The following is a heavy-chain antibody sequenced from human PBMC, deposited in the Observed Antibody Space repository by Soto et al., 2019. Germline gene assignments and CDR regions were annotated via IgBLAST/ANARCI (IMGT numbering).Heavy chain of an antibody. CDR3: ARGLGGGSYDFWSGYPLERGMDV. J-gene: IGHJ6*02. Sequence: GGSLRLSCVVSGFSVSSNYMSWVRQAPGKGLDWVSVIYSDGTTYYVDSVKGRFTISRHNSKNALYLQMDSLRTEDTAVYYCARGLGGGSYDFWSGYPLERGMDVWGRGTTVTVSS. D-gene: IGHD3-3*01. CDR2: IYSDGTT. V-gene: IGHV3-53*04. CDR1: GFSVSSNY.